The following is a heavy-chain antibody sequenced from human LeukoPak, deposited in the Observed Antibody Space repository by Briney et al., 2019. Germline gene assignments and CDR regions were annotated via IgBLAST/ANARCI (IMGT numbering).Heavy chain of an antibody. J-gene: IGHJ4*02. Sequence: SGGSLRLSYAASGFTFSSYSMNWVRQAPGKGLEWVSSISSSSYIYYADSVKGRFTISRDNAKNSLYLQMNSLRAEDTAVYYCARDHYSSSSILFDYWGQGTLVTVSS. CDR3: ARDHYSSSSILFDY. V-gene: IGHV3-21*01. CDR2: ISSSSYI. CDR1: GFTFSSYS. D-gene: IGHD6-6*01.